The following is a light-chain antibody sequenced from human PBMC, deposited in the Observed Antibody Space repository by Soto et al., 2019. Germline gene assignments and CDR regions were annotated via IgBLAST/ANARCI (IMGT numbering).Light chain of an antibody. J-gene: IGKJ2*01. CDR1: QSVTTNY. Sequence: EILLTQSPGTLSLSPGXRATLSCRASQSVTTNYLGWYQQKPGQAPRLFIYAASSRATGIPDRFSGSGSGTDFNLTISRLEPEDFAVYYCQQYGRSPYTFGQGTKVDIK. CDR2: AAS. V-gene: IGKV3-20*01. CDR3: QQYGRSPYT.